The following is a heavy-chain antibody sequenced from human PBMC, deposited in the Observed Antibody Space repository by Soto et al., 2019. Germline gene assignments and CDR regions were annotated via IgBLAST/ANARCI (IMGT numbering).Heavy chain of an antibody. CDR3: MIAAPLYGSGSYLAEYFQH. D-gene: IGHD3-10*01. V-gene: IGHV1-8*01. Sequence: ASVKVSCKASGYTFTSYDINWVRQATGQGLEWMGWMNPNSGNTGYAQKFQGRVTMTRNTSISTAYMELSSLRSEDTAVYYCMIAAPLYGSGSYLAEYFQHWGQGTLVTVSS. CDR2: MNPNSGNT. CDR1: GYTFTSYD. J-gene: IGHJ1*01.